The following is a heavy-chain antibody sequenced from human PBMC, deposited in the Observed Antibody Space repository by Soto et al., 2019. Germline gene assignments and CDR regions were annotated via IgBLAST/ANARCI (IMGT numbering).Heavy chain of an antibody. CDR2: MNPNSGNT. CDR3: ARGETQTRYYYYYMDV. V-gene: IGHV1-8*01. J-gene: IGHJ6*03. CDR1: GYTFTSYD. D-gene: IGHD1-7*01. Sequence: ASVKVSFKASGYTFTSYDINWVRQATGQGLEWMGWMNPNSGNTGYAQKFQGRVTMTRNTSISTAYMELNSLRSEDTAVYYCARGETQTRYYYYYMDVWGKGTTVTVSS.